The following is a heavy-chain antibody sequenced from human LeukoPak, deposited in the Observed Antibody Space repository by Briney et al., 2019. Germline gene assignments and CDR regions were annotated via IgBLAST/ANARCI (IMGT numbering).Heavy chain of an antibody. J-gene: IGHJ4*02. Sequence: GGSLRLSCAASGVTFSSYAVSWVRQAPGKGLEWVSSISGSGGSTYSADSVKGRFTISRDNSKNTLYLQMNSLRAEDTALYYCAKDRSCTNDICHGDFDYWGQGTLVTVSS. CDR2: ISGSGGST. CDR1: GVTFSSYA. CDR3: AKDRSCTNDICHGDFDY. D-gene: IGHD2-8*01. V-gene: IGHV3-23*01.